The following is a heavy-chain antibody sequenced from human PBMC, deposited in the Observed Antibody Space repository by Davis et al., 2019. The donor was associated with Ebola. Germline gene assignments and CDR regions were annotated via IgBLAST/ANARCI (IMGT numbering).Heavy chain of an antibody. D-gene: IGHD5-24*01. J-gene: IGHJ2*01. CDR1: GFTFSSYA. CDR3: AKVRWLQLSWYFDL. V-gene: IGHV3-23*01. Sequence: PGGSLRLSCAASGFTFSSYAMSWVRQAPGKGLGWVSAISGSGGSTYYADSVKGRFTISRDNSKNTLYLQMNSLRAEDTAVYYCAKVRWLQLSWYFDLWGRGTLVTVSS. CDR2: ISGSGGST.